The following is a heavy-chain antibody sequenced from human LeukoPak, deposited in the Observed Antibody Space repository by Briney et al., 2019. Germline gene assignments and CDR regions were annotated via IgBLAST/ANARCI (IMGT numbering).Heavy chain of an antibody. CDR1: GFTFDDYA. Sequence: GGSLRLSCAASGFTFDDYAMHWVRQAPGKGLEWVSLISWDGGSTYYADSVKGRFTISRDNSKNSLYLQMISLRAEDTALYYCAKTIAQGYFDYWGQGTLVTVSS. J-gene: IGHJ4*02. CDR2: ISWDGGST. V-gene: IGHV3-43D*03. CDR3: AKTIAQGYFDY.